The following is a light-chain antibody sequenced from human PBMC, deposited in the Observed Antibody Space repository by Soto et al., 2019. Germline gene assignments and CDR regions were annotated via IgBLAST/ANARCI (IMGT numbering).Light chain of an antibody. J-gene: IGKJ1*01. V-gene: IGKV2D-29*01. CDR2: EVS. CDR1: QSLLHSDGKTY. Sequence: DIVMTQTPLSLSVTPGQPASISCKSSQSLLHSDGKTYLYWYLQKSGQPPQLRIYEVSNRFSVVRDRFSGSWSGTDFTLKISRVEAEDVGVYYWMDSIHLWTFGQGTKVEIK. CDR3: MDSIHLWT.